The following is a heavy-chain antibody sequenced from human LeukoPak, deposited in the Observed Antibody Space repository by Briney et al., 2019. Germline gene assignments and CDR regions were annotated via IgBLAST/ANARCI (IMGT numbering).Heavy chain of an antibody. CDR1: GGTFSSYA. J-gene: IGHJ4*02. Sequence: SVKVSCKASGGTFSSYAISWVRQAPGQGLEWMGGIIPIFGTANYAQKFQGRVTITTDESTSTAYMELSSLRSEDTAVYYCARGDPSHYDYSNYAGVWGQGTLVTVSS. CDR3: ARGDPSHYDYSNYAGV. CDR2: IIPIFGTA. D-gene: IGHD4-11*01. V-gene: IGHV1-69*05.